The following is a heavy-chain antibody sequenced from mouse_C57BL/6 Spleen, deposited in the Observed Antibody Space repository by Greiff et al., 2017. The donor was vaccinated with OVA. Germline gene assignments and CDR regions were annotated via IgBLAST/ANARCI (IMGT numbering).Heavy chain of an antibody. CDR1: GYTFTSSW. J-gene: IGHJ2*01. V-gene: IGHV1-64*01. D-gene: IGHD1-1*01. CDR2: IHPNSGST. CDR3: ARTGTVVAYYCDY. Sequence: VQLQQPGAELVKPGASVKLSCKASGYTFTSSWMHWVKQRPGPGLEWIGMIHPNSGSTNYNEKFKSKATLTVDKSSSTAYMQLSSLTSEDSAVYYCARTGTVVAYYCDYWGQGTTLTVSS.